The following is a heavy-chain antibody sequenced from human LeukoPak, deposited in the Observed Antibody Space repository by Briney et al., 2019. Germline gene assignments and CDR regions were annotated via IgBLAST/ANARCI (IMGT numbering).Heavy chain of an antibody. V-gene: IGHV3-43D*03. J-gene: IGHJ6*03. D-gene: IGHD6-13*01. CDR3: AKNSRAAAGSTYYYYYYYMDV. CDR2: ISWDGGST. Sequence: GGSLRLSCAASGFTFDDYAMHWVRQAPGKGLEWVSLISWDGGSTYYADSVKGRFTISRDNSKNSLYLQMNSLRAEDTALYYCAKNSRAAAGSTYYYYYYYMDVWGKGTTVTVSS. CDR1: GFTFDDYA.